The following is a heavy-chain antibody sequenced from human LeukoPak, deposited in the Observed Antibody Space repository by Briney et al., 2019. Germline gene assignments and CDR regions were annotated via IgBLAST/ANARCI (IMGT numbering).Heavy chain of an antibody. V-gene: IGHV4-39*01. Sequence: PSETLSPTCTVSGGSISSSNYYWGWIRQSPGKGLEWIGSIYYSGSTYYNPSLKSRVTISVDTSKNQFSLKLSSVTAADTAVYYCARRRIVATIDYWGQGTLVTVSS. CDR3: ARRRIVATIDY. D-gene: IGHD5-12*01. CDR2: IYYSGST. J-gene: IGHJ4*02. CDR1: GGSISSSNYY.